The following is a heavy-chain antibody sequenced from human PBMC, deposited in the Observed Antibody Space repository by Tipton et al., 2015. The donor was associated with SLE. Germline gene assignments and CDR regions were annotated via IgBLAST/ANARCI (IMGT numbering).Heavy chain of an antibody. CDR2: LYSSGNT. Sequence: TLSLTCSVSGGAINYYYWGWIRQPPGKGLEWIGCLYSSGNTIYNPSLNSRVTISGDTSKNQFSLRLTSVTAADTAMYYCARDLVGQAVGFDYWGQGTLVTVSS. J-gene: IGHJ4*02. CDR3: ARDLVGQAVGFDY. CDR1: GGAINYYY. V-gene: IGHV4-59*01. D-gene: IGHD6-19*01.